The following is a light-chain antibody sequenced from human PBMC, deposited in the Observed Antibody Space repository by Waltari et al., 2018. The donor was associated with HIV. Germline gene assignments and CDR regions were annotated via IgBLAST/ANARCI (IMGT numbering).Light chain of an antibody. J-gene: IGLJ3*02. Sequence: QSALTPPASVSGSPGQPITTSRTGSSSDVGGYNYFSGYQQHPGKAPRLMIYDLSTRPSGVSDRFSGSKSGDTASLSISGLQAEDEADYYCESYTSTSVWVFGGGTRLTVL. CDR3: ESYTSTSVWV. CDR2: DLS. CDR1: SSDVGGYNY. V-gene: IGLV2-14*01.